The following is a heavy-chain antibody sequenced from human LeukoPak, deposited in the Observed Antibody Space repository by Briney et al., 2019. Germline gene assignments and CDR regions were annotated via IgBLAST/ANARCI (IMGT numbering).Heavy chain of an antibody. CDR3: ARTPGLCSGGSCDY. J-gene: IGHJ4*02. D-gene: IGHD2-15*01. CDR2: ISSSSSYT. V-gene: IGHV3-21*01. CDR1: GFSFSSYS. Sequence: PGGSLRLSCAASGFSFSSYSMKWVRQAPGKGLEWVSSISSSSSYTNYADSVKGRFTISRDNAKNSLYLQMNSLRAEDTAIYYCARTPGLCSGGSCDYWGQGTLVTVSS.